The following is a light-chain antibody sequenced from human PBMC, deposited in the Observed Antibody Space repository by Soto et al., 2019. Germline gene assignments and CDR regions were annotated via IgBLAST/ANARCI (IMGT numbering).Light chain of an antibody. V-gene: IGKV1-5*01. J-gene: IGKJ1*01. Sequence: DIQMTQSPSTLSASVEDRDTITCRASQSISSWLAWYQQKPGKAPKLLIYDASSVESGVPSRFSGSGSGTEFTLTISSLQLEDLATYSRQQYKSIIGWTFGQGTKV. CDR3: QQYKSIIGWT. CDR2: DAS. CDR1: QSISSW.